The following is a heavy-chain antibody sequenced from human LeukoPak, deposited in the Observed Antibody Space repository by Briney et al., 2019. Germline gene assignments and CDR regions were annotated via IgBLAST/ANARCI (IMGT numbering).Heavy chain of an antibody. CDR1: GDSISSSSYY. J-gene: IGHJ4*02. CDR2: MYYSGSS. Sequence: PSETLSLTCTVSGDSISSSSYYWGWIRQPPGMGLEWIGNMYYSGSSHYNPSPKSRATISVDTSKNQFSLKLSSVTAADTAVYYCARGTVNTSMVTFDYWGQGTLVTVSS. D-gene: IGHD5-18*01. CDR3: ARGTVNTSMVTFDY. V-gene: IGHV4-39*01.